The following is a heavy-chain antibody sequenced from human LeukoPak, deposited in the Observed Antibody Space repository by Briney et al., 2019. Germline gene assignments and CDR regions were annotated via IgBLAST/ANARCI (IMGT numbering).Heavy chain of an antibody. D-gene: IGHD3-3*01. Sequence: GGSLRLSCAASGFTFSSYAMRWVRQAPGKGLEWVSAITGSGGSTYYADSVKGRFTISRDNSENTLYLQMNSLRAEDTAVYYCARDETIFVPVGMEVWGQGTTVTVSS. CDR1: GFTFSSYA. CDR2: ITGSGGST. J-gene: IGHJ6*02. V-gene: IGHV3-23*01. CDR3: ARDETIFVPVGMEV.